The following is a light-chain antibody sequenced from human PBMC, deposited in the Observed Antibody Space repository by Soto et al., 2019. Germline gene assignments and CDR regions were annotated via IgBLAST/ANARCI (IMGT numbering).Light chain of an antibody. Sequence: DIPMTQSPSSVSASVGDRVTITCRASQGISSRLAWYQQKPGKAPNLLIYAASNLQSGVPSRFSGSGSETDFTLTIGSLQPEDFATDYCQQANSFPLTFGGGTKVEIK. J-gene: IGKJ4*01. CDR3: QQANSFPLT. CDR1: QGISSR. V-gene: IGKV1-12*01. CDR2: AAS.